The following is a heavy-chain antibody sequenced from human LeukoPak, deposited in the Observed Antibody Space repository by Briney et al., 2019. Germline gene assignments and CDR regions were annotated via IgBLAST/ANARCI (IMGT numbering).Heavy chain of an antibody. CDR1: GSTFSSYA. V-gene: IGHV3-30-3*01. Sequence: PGRSLRLSCAASGSTFSSYAMHWVRQAPGKGLEWVAVISYDGSNKYYADSVKGRFTISRDNSKNTQYLQMNSLRAEDTAVYYCARDRGRDFDYWGQGTLVTVSS. CDR2: ISYDGSNK. CDR3: ARDRGRDFDY. J-gene: IGHJ4*02.